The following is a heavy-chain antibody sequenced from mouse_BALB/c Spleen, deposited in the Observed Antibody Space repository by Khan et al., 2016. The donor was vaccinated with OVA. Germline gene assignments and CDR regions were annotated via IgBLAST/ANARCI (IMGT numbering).Heavy chain of an antibody. Sequence: QVQLQQSGPGLVAPSQSLSITCTISGFSLTSYGVHWVRQPPGKGLAWLVVIWSDGSTTYNSALKSRLSISKDNSKSQVFLKMNSLQTDDTAMYYCARHDGYAHYYAMDYWGQGTSVTVSS. CDR3: ARHDGYAHYYAMDY. D-gene: IGHD2-3*01. V-gene: IGHV2-6-1*01. CDR1: GFSLTSYG. CDR2: IWSDGST. J-gene: IGHJ4*01.